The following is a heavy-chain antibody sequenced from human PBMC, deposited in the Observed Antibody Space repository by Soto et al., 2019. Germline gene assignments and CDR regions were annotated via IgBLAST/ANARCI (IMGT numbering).Heavy chain of an antibody. CDR3: ARNRLNYYDSSGYYSTPCY. CDR1: GFTFSSYA. Sequence: GGSLRLSCAASGFTFSSYAMHWVRQAPGKGLEWVAVISYDGSNKYYADSVKGRFTISRDNSKNTLYLQMNSLRAEDTAVYYCARNRLNYYDSSGYYSTPCYWGQGTLVTVSS. V-gene: IGHV3-30-3*01. D-gene: IGHD3-22*01. CDR2: ISYDGSNK. J-gene: IGHJ4*02.